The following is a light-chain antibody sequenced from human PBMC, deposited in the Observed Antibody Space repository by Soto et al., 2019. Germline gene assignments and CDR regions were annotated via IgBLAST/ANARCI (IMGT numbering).Light chain of an antibody. CDR3: QQYGRSPLT. CDR2: GAS. Sequence: EIVLTQSQGTLSLSPWERATLSCRASQSVCSTNLAWYQQKRGQDPRLRIYGASSRATGIPDRFSVSGSGTDFTLTISRLEPEDFAVYHCQQYGRSPLTFGGGTKVEIK. J-gene: IGKJ4*01. CDR1: QSVCSTN. V-gene: IGKV3-20*01.